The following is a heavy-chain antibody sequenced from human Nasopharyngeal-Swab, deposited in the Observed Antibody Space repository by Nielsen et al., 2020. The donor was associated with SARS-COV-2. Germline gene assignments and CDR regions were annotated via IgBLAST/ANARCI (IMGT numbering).Heavy chain of an antibody. CDR2: LYVNGST. Sequence: SETLSLTCTVSGGSISSGNYYWSWIRQPAGKGLEWIGRLYVNGSTNYNPSLKNRVTISVDRSKNQFSLRLSSVTAADTAVYYCARRYFDSLYGMDVWGQGTTVTVSS. V-gene: IGHV4-61*10. D-gene: IGHD3-9*01. J-gene: IGHJ6*02. CDR1: GGSISSGNYY. CDR3: ARRYFDSLYGMDV.